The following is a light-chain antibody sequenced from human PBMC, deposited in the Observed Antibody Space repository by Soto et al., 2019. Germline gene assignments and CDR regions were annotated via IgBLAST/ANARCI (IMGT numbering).Light chain of an antibody. CDR3: MQFAHFPRT. CDR2: QIS. V-gene: IGKV2-24*01. Sequence: DVVLTQTPLSSPVTLGQPASISCRSSRSLVYSDGNTYLSWLQQRPGQPPRLLIYQISNRFSGVTDRFSGSGAGTDLTLKMSRVEAKDVAVYYCMQFAHFPRTFGQGTKLQI. J-gene: IGKJ1*01. CDR1: RSLVYSDGNTY.